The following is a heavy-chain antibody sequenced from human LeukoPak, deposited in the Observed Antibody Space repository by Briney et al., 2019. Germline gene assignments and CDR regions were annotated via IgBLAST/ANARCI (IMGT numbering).Heavy chain of an antibody. J-gene: IGHJ4*02. D-gene: IGHD3-22*01. CDR3: ARGNYYDSSGYYWLGYY. CDR1: GGSISSYY. CDR2: IYYSGST. Sequence: PSETLSLTCTVSGGSISSYYWSWIRQPPGKGLEWIGYIYYSGSTNYNPSLKSRVTISVDTSKNQFSLKLSSVTAEDTAVYYCARGNYYDSSGYYWLGYYWGQGTLVTVSS. V-gene: IGHV4-59*01.